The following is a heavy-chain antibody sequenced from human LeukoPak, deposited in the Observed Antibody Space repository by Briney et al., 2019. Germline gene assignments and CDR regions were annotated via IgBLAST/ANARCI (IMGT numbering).Heavy chain of an antibody. CDR3: ARGGTLVQGVTVFYGMDV. CDR2: MNPNSGNT. CDR1: GNTFSSYD. D-gene: IGHD3-10*01. Sequence: VASVKVSCKTSGNTFSSYDINWVRQATGQGLEWMGWMNPNSGNTAYAQKFQGRVTMTRDTSISTAYMELSSLRSEDTAVYYCARGGTLVQGVTVFYGMDVWGQGTTVTVSS. V-gene: IGHV1-8*01. J-gene: IGHJ6*02.